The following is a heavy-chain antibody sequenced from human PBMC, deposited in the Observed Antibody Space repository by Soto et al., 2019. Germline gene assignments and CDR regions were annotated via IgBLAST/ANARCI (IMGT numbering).Heavy chain of an antibody. CDR3: SHMYYYDGSGYYPTADY. J-gene: IGHJ4*01. D-gene: IGHD3-22*01. CDR2: IYWNGDE. V-gene: IGHV2-5*01. Sequence: EAGPTLVNPTQTLTLTCRFSGFSLNTSGVSVSWIRQPPGKALEWLALIYWNGDERYSPSLKNRLTITKDTAKDQKTLRMTNMDPVDTATYYCSHMYYYDGSGYYPTADYWGRGTLVTVSS. CDR1: GFSLNTSGVS.